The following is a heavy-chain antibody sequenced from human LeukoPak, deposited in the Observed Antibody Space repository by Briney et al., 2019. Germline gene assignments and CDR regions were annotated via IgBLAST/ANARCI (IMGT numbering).Heavy chain of an antibody. Sequence: GASVTVSCTASGYTFTSYAMHWVRQAPGQRLEWMGWINAGNGNTKYSQKFQGRVTITRDTSASTAYMELSSLRSEDTAVCYCARGLGARDFDYWGQGTLVTVSS. V-gene: IGHV1-3*01. CDR1: GYTFTSYA. J-gene: IGHJ4*02. D-gene: IGHD1-26*01. CDR3: ARGLGARDFDY. CDR2: INAGNGNT.